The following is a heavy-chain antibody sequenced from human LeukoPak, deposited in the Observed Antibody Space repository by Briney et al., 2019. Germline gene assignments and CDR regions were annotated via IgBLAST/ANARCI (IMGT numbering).Heavy chain of an antibody. V-gene: IGHV3-43*02. CDR2: ISGDGGST. Sequence: GGSLRLSCAAPGFIFDNYAIQWGRQAPGTGLESVSLISGDGGSTFYADSVTGRFTLSRDNAKNILYLEMSSLRAEETAVYFCARELSKASWGQGTLVTVSS. J-gene: IGHJ5*02. D-gene: IGHD3-16*02. CDR1: GFIFDNYA. CDR3: ARELSKAS.